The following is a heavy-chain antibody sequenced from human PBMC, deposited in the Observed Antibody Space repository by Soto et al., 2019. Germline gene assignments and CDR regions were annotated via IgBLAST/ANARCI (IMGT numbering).Heavy chain of an antibody. D-gene: IGHD3-22*01. Sequence: QVQLVQSGAEVKKPGSSVKVSCKASGGPFSSFSITWVRQAPGQGLECMGQIVPIFDTVHYAQNFQGRVTITADESTSTAYMELSSLRSEDTAVYYCARTPPYYYDSGPLPHWGQGTLVTVSS. CDR2: IVPIFDTV. CDR1: GGPFSSFS. CDR3: ARTPPYYYDSGPLPH. J-gene: IGHJ1*01. V-gene: IGHV1-69*01.